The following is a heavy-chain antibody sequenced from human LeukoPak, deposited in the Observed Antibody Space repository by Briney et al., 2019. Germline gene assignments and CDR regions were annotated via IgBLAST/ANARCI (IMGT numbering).Heavy chain of an antibody. V-gene: IGHV4-31*03. J-gene: IGHJ4*02. CDR2: IYYSGST. D-gene: IGHD4-17*01. Sequence: SETLSLTCTVSGGSISSGGYYWSWIRQHPGKGVEWIGYIYYSGSTYYNPSLKSRVTISVDTSKNQFSLKLSSVTAADTAVYYCAGDYGVGLRYWGQGTLVTVSS. CDR3: AGDYGVGLRY. CDR1: GGSISSGGYY.